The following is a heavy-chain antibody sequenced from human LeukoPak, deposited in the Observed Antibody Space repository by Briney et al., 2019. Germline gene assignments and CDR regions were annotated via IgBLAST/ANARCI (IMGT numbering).Heavy chain of an antibody. CDR2: INHSGST. V-gene: IGHV4-34*01. CDR3: ARGYCTNGVCSENYYYYYMDV. D-gene: IGHD2-8*01. J-gene: IGHJ6*03. CDR1: GGSFSGYY. Sequence: SETLSLTCAVYGGSFSGYYWSWIRQPPGKGLEWIGEINHSGSTNYNPSLKSRVTISVDTSKNQFSLKLSSVTAAYTAVYYCARGYCTNGVCSENYYYYYMDVWGKGTTVTVSS.